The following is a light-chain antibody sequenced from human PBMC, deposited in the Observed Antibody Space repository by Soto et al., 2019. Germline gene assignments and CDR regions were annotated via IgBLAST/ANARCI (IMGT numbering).Light chain of an antibody. J-gene: IGKJ4*01. CDR3: QQYHSYPLT. V-gene: IGKV1-8*01. CDR1: QDISTY. Sequence: AIRMTQSPSSFSASPGDRVTITCRTSQDISTYVAWYQQKPGRAPQFLIYRASTLQGGVPSRFSGSGSGTDFSLTISSLQPEDFATYYCQQYHSYPLTFGGGTKVEIK. CDR2: RAS.